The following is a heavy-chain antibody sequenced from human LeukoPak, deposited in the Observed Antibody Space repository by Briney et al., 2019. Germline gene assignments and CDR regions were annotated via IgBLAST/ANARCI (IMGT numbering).Heavy chain of an antibody. J-gene: IGHJ3*02. Sequence: GGSLRLSCAASGFTFSSYSMNWVRQAPGKGLEWVSSISSSSSYIYYADSVKGRFTISRDNAKNSLYLQMNSLSAEDTAVYYCARDDYGDYGAFDIWGQGTMVTVSS. CDR2: ISSSSSYI. V-gene: IGHV3-21*01. D-gene: IGHD4-17*01. CDR3: ARDDYGDYGAFDI. CDR1: GFTFSSYS.